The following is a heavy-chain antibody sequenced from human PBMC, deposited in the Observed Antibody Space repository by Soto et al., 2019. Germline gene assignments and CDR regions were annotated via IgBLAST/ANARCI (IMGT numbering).Heavy chain of an antibody. CDR3: AKDRIAVAHYYYGMDV. Sequence: GGSQSLSCAASGFPFSSYGMHWVRQAPGKGLEWVAVISYDGSNKYYADPVKGRLTISRDNPKNTLYLQMNSLRAEDTAVYYRAKDRIAVAHYYYGMDVWGQGTTVTVSS. D-gene: IGHD6-19*01. CDR2: ISYDGSNK. V-gene: IGHV3-30*18. CDR1: GFPFSSYG. J-gene: IGHJ6*02.